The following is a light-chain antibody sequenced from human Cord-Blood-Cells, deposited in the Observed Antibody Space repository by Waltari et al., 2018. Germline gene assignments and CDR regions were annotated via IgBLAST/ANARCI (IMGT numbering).Light chain of an antibody. CDR3: AAWDDSLSGV. J-gene: IGLJ3*02. V-gene: IGLV1-47*01. Sequence: QSVLTQPPSASGTPGQRVTISCSGTSSNIGSNYVYWYQQLPGPAPKLLIYRNNPRPSGVPDRFSGSKSGPSASLAISGLRSEDEADYYCAAWDDSLSGVFGGGTKLTVL. CDR1: SSNIGSNY. CDR2: RNN.